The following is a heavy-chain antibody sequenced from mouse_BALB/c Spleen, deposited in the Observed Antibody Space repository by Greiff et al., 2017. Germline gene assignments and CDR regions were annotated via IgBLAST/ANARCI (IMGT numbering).Heavy chain of an antibody. V-gene: IGHV1-15*01. CDR2: IDPETGGT. Sequence: QVQLQQSGAELVRPGASVTLSCKASGYTFTDYEMHWVKQTPVHGLEWIGAIDPETGGTAYNQKFKGKATLTADKSSSTAYMELRSLTSEDSAVYYCTSTTVPGNAMDYWGQGTSVTVSS. D-gene: IGHD1-1*01. J-gene: IGHJ4*01. CDR1: GYTFTDYE. CDR3: TSTTVPGNAMDY.